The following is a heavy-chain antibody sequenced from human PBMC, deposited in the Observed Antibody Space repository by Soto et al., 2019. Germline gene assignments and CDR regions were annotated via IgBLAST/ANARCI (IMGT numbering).Heavy chain of an antibody. D-gene: IGHD1-1*01. J-gene: IGHJ6*02. CDR2: IHHSGSI. V-gene: IGHV4-30-4*08. CDR1: GDSISSDYYH. CDR3: ARGDDGGARCGV. Sequence: QVQLQQSGPGLVKPSQTLSLTCTVSGDSISSDYYHWTWIRQSPGKGLEWIGYIHHSGSIVYNPYLKPRVTTSVHRTKNQLSLPLPSATAAATAVHCCARGDDGGARCGVWGQGTKVTVPS.